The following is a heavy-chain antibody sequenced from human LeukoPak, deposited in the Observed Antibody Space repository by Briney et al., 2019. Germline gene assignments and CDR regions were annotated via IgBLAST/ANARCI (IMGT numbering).Heavy chain of an antibody. J-gene: IGHJ6*04. CDR2: ISSSSSYI. CDR3: ARAAAAADQYYYYGMDV. Sequence: KPGGSLRLSCAASGFTFSSYSMNWVRQAPGKGLEWVSSISSSSSYIYYADPVKGRFTISRDNAKNSLYLQMNSLRAEDTAVYYCARAAAAADQYYYYGMDVWGKGTTVTVSS. CDR1: GFTFSSYS. D-gene: IGHD6-13*01. V-gene: IGHV3-21*01.